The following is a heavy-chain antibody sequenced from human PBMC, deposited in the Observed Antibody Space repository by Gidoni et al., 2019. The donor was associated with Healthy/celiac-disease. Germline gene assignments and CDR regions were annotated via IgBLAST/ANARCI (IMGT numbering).Heavy chain of an antibody. CDR2: INHSGST. V-gene: IGHV4-34*01. CDR1: GGSFSGYY. J-gene: IGHJ4*02. CDR3: AIVGVYDY. D-gene: IGHD1-26*01. Sequence: QVQLQQWGAGLLTPSESLSRTGAVYGGSFSGYYWSWIRQPPGKGLEWIGEINHSGSTNSNPSLKSRGTISVDTSKIQFSLKLSSVTAADPAVYYCAIVGVYDYWGQGTLVTVSS.